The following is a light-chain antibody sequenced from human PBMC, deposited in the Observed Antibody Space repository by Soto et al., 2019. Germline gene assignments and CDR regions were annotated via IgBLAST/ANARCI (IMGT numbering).Light chain of an antibody. CDR3: QQYYSITYT. V-gene: IGKV4-1*01. Sequence: DIVMTQSPESLAVSLGERATINCKSSQSGLDSTDDENAVAWYQHKPGQPPTLLISWASRPESGVPVRFSGSRDDRDFSVTISGLPPEDVAVYCCQQYYSITYTFRQAIKLEIK. CDR2: WAS. CDR1: QSGLDSTDDENA. J-gene: IGKJ2*01.